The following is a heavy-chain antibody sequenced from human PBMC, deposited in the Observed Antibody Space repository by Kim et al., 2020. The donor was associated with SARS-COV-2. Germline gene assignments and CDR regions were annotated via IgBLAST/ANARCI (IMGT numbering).Heavy chain of an antibody. Sequence: GGSLRLSCAASGFTFSSYWMHSVRQAPGKGLVWVSRINSDGSSTSYADSVKGRFTISRDNAKNTLYLQMNSLRAEDTAVYYCARVGTVNAFDYWGQGTLVTVSS. CDR3: ARVGTVNAFDY. D-gene: IGHD1-1*01. J-gene: IGHJ4*02. CDR1: GFTFSSYW. CDR2: INSDGSST. V-gene: IGHV3-74*01.